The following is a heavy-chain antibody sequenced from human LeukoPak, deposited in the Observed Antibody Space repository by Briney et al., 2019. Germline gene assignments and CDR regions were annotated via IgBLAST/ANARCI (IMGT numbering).Heavy chain of an antibody. J-gene: IGHJ5*02. Sequence: GGSLRLSCAASGFTFDDYGMNWVRQAPGKGLEWVSGINWNGGSTGYADSVKGRFTISRDNAKNSLYLQMNSLRAEDTALYYCASTIFGGFDPWGQGTLLTVSS. CDR3: ASTIFGGFDP. CDR1: GFTFDDYG. CDR2: INWNGGST. V-gene: IGHV3-20*04. D-gene: IGHD3-3*01.